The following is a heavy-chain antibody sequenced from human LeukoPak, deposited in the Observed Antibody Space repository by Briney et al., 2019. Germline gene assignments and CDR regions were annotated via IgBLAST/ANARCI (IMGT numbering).Heavy chain of an antibody. D-gene: IGHD3-10*01. J-gene: IGHJ5*02. Sequence: PSETLSLTCAVYGGSFSGYYWSWIRQPPGKGLEWIGEINHSGSTSYNPSLKSRVTISVDTSKNQFSLKLSSVTAADTAVYYCARALLWFGELSNWFDPWGQGTLVTVSS. V-gene: IGHV4-34*01. CDR2: INHSGST. CDR1: GGSFSGYY. CDR3: ARALLWFGELSNWFDP.